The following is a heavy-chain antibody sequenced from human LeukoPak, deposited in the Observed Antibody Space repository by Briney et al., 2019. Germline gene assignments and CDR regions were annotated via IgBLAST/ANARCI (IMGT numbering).Heavy chain of an antibody. CDR1: GGTFSSYA. V-gene: IGHV1-69*13. CDR3: ARGTPWYYGMDV. J-gene: IGHJ6*04. Sequence: GASVKVSCMASGGTFSSYAISWVRQAPGQGLEWMGGIIPIFGTANYAQKFQGRVTITADESTSTAYMELSSLRSEDTAVYYCARGTPWYYGMDVWGKGTTVTVSS. CDR2: IIPIFGTA.